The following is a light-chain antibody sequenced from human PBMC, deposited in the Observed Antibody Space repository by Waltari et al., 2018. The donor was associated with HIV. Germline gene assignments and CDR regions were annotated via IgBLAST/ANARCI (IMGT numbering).Light chain of an antibody. V-gene: IGKV1-39*01. Sequence: DIQLTQSPSSLSASVGDRVTISCRASQPISAYLNWFQQKPGNAPNLLIYTTSNLQSGVPSRFRGSGSGTDFTLTITNLQPEDFATYFCQQSYTIPLTFGGGTKVEIK. J-gene: IGKJ4*01. CDR1: QPISAY. CDR2: TTS. CDR3: QQSYTIPLT.